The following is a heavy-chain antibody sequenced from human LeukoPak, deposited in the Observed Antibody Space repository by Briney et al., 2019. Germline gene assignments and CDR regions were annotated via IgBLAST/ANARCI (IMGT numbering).Heavy chain of an antibody. CDR1: RFTFSSHA. J-gene: IGHJ4*02. V-gene: IGHV3-23*01. D-gene: IGHD4-17*01. CDR2: ISISGDTT. Sequence: GGSLRLSCGASRFTFSSHAMTWVRQAPGKGLEWVSAISISGDTTYYADAVKGRFTISRDNSKNTVYLQMNSLRAEDTAVYYCANEIRPNDYWGQGTLVTVSS. CDR3: ANEIRPNDY.